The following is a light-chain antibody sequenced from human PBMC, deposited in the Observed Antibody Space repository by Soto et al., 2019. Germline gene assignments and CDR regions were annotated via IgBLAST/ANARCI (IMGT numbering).Light chain of an antibody. CDR1: QSVSNN. CDR2: GAS. Sequence: EIVLTQSQGTLSISPWERATLFFSASQSVSNNYLAWYQQKPGQAPRLLISGASTRATGVPARFSGSGSGTEFTLTITSLQSEDFAVYCCQQYNNWPLAFGPGTRLET. CDR3: QQYNNWPLA. J-gene: IGKJ5*01. V-gene: IGKV3D-15*01.